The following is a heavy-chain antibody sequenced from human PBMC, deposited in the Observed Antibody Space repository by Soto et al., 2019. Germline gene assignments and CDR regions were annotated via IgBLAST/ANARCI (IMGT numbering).Heavy chain of an antibody. V-gene: IGHV4-34*01. CDR3: ARGHSAFDI. CDR1: GGSFSGYY. Sequence: QVQLQQWGAGLLKPSETLSLTCAVYGGSFSGYYWSWIRQPPGKGLEWIGEINNSGSTNYNPSLKSRVTISVDTAKNQFSRKLSSVTAADTAVYYCARGHSAFDIWGQGTMVTVSS. D-gene: IGHD5-18*01. J-gene: IGHJ3*02. CDR2: INNSGST.